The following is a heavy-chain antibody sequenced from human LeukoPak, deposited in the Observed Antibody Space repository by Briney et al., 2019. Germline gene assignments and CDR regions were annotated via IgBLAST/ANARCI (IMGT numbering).Heavy chain of an antibody. V-gene: IGHV3-30*03. Sequence: GGSLRLSCAASGFTFSSFGMHWVRQAPGKGLEWVTIISYDGSNKYYADSVKGRFTIPRDNSKNTLYLQMNSLRAEDTAVFYCARDRTVTKYYYYYGMDVWGQGTTVTVSS. D-gene: IGHD4-17*01. CDR1: GFTFSSFG. CDR2: ISYDGSNK. J-gene: IGHJ6*02. CDR3: ARDRTVTKYYYYYGMDV.